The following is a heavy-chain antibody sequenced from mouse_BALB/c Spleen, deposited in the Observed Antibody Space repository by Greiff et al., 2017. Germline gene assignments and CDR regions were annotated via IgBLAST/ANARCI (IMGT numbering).Heavy chain of an antibody. CDR3: ARSMDYDEGY. CDR1: GYAFSSSW. V-gene: IGHV1-82*01. J-gene: IGHJ2*01. D-gene: IGHD2-4*01. Sequence: VKLMESGPELVKPGASVKISCKASGYAFSSSWMNWVKQRPGQGLEWIGRIYPGDGDTNYNGKFKGKATLTADKSSSTAYMQLSSLTSVDSAVYFCARSMDYDEGYWGQGTTLTVSS. CDR2: IYPGDGDT.